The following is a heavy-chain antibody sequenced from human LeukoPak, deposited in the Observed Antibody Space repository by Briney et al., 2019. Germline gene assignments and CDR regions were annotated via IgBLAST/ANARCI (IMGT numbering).Heavy chain of an antibody. CDR3: TRGWYSGYDPLDY. J-gene: IGHJ4*02. CDR1: GFTFGDYA. Sequence: TVGSLRLSCTASGFTFGDYAMSWFRQAPGKGLDWVGFIRSKAYGGTTEYAASVKGRFTISRDDSKSIAYLQMNSLKTEDTAVYYCTRGWYSGYDPLDYWGQGTLVTVSS. V-gene: IGHV3-49*03. D-gene: IGHD5-12*01. CDR2: IRSKAYGGTT.